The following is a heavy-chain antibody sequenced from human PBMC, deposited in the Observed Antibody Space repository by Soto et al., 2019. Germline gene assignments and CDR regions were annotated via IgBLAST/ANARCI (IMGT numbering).Heavy chain of an antibody. D-gene: IGHD4-4*01. J-gene: IGHJ4*01. Sequence: VRHAPGKGLEWVAVIYRDHSAHYAGFVKGRFIISRDNSKNTVYLQMNNLRAEDTAAYYCARGPDNYSAVWGHGTPVIVFS. CDR3: ARGPDNYSAV. CDR2: IYRDHSA. V-gene: IGHV3-66*01.